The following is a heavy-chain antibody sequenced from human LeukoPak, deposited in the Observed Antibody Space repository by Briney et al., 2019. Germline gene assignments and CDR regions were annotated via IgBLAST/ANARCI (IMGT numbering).Heavy chain of an antibody. CDR1: GGSISSSSYY. J-gene: IGHJ4*02. CDR3: ARQRYSSGWYVFDY. Sequence: KPSETLSLTCTVSGGSISSSSYYWGWIRQPPGKGLEWIGSIYYSGSTYYNPSLKSRVTISVDTSKNQFSLKLSSVTAADTAVYYCARQRYSSGWYVFDYWGQGTLVTVSS. D-gene: IGHD6-19*01. CDR2: IYYSGST. V-gene: IGHV4-39*01.